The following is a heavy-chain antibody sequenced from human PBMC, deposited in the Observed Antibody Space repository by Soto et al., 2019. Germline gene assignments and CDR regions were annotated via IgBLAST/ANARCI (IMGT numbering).Heavy chain of an antibody. CDR1: GGSISSSSYC. Sequence: SETLSLTCTVSGGSISSSSYCWGWIRQPPGKGLEWIGYIYYSGSTYYNPSLKSRVTISVDTSKNQFSLKLSSVTAADTAVYYCARNYCSSTSCYYFDYWGQGALVTVSS. CDR2: IYYSGST. CDR3: ARNYCSSTSCYYFDY. D-gene: IGHD2-2*01. J-gene: IGHJ4*02. V-gene: IGHV4-31*03.